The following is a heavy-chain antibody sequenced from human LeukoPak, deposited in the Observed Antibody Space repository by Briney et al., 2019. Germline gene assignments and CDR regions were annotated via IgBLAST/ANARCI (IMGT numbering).Heavy chain of an antibody. J-gene: IGHJ6*02. Sequence: GGSLRLSCAASGFTFSRFNMNWVRQAPGKGLELVSSITSSGTYIYYADSVKGRFTISRDNAKNSLFLQMNSLRAEDTAVYYCVRDMDVWGQGTTVAVSS. CDR1: GFTFSRFN. CDR2: ITSSGTYI. V-gene: IGHV3-21*04. CDR3: VRDMDV.